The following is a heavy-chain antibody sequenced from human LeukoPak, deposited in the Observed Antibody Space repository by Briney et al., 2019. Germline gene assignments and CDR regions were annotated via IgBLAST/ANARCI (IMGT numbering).Heavy chain of an antibody. CDR3: ARVFPHGYSDY. Sequence: SETLSLTCTVSGGSINNYYWTWIRQPPGKGLEWIGYIHYSGSTKYSPSLKSRLTISVDTSKNQFSLGLTSVTAADTAIYYCARVFPHGYSDYWGQGTLVTASS. D-gene: IGHD5-24*01. CDR2: IHYSGST. V-gene: IGHV4-59*01. CDR1: GGSINNYY. J-gene: IGHJ4*02.